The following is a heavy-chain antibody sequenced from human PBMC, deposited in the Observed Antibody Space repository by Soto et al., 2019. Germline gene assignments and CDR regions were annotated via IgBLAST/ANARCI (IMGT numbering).Heavy chain of an antibody. J-gene: IGHJ4*02. Sequence: QVQLVQSGAEVKKPGSSVKVSCETSGGTFSTYTLSWVRQAPGQGLEWMGRIIPVLDKADYAQRFQGRLTITADRSTSTANMELSSLSSEDTAIYYCARGATAGDSAVHYWGQGTLVSVSS. CDR1: GGTFSTYT. V-gene: IGHV1-69*02. CDR3: ARGATAGDSAVHY. CDR2: IIPVLDKA. D-gene: IGHD2-21*01.